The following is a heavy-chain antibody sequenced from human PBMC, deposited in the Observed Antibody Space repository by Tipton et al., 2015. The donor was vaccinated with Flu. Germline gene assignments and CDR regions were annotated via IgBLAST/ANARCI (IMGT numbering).Heavy chain of an antibody. CDR1: GDSMRSDYF. J-gene: IGHJ5*02. V-gene: IGHV4-38-2*02. Sequence: TLSLTCTVSGDSMRSDYFWAWIRQAPGKGLEWIGNIHYSGGPHYNPSLKSRVTITVDTSKNQFSLRLTSMTAADTALYYCARRDYSTYVSDPKNRFDPWGQGTLVTVSS. CDR3: ARRDYSTYVSDPKNRFDP. CDR2: IHYSGGP. D-gene: IGHD4-11*01.